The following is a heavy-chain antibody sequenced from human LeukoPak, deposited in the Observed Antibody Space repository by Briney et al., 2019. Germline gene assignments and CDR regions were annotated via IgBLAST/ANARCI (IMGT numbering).Heavy chain of an antibody. CDR1: GFTFSNYW. V-gene: IGHV3-74*01. CDR3: ARGGGDSGYDLVKNY. CDR2: INTDGSST. Sequence: GGSLRLSCAASGFTFSNYWTHWVRQAPGKGLVWVSRINTDGSSTSYADSVKGRFTISRDNAKNTLYLQMNSLRAEDTAVYYCARGGGDSGYDLVKNYWGQGTLVTVSS. J-gene: IGHJ4*02. D-gene: IGHD5-12*01.